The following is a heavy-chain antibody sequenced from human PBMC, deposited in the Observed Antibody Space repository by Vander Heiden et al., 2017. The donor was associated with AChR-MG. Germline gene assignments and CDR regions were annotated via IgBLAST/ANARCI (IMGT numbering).Heavy chain of an antibody. J-gene: IGHJ6*03. D-gene: IGHD3-10*01. CDR2: INPNSGGT. CDR1: GYSFTGYY. V-gene: IGHV1-2*02. CDR3: ARDDQLLWFGEPLCYMDV. Sequence: QVQLVQPGAEVKKPGASVKLSCKASGYSFTGYYMHWVRQAPGQGLEWMGWINPNSGGTNYAQKFQGRVTMTRDTSISTAYMELSRLRSDDTAVYYCARDDQLLWFGEPLCYMDVWGKGTTVTVSS.